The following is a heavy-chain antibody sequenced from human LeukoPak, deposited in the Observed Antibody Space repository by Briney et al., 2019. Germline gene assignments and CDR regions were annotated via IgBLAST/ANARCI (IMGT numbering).Heavy chain of an antibody. CDR2: ISYDGGNK. CDR1: GFTFSSYA. CDR3: AREADEEGYCSCGSCQTGYYYYGMDV. V-gene: IGHV3-30*04. Sequence: GGSLRLSCAASGFTFSSYAMHWVRQAPGKGLEWVAVISYDGGNKYYADSVKGRFTISRDNSKNTLYLKMNSLRAEDTAVYYCAREADEEGYCSCGSCQTGYYYYGMDVWGQGTTGTVSS. J-gene: IGHJ6*02. D-gene: IGHD2-15*01.